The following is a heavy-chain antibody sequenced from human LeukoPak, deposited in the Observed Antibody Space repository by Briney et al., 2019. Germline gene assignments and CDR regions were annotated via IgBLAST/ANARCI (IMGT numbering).Heavy chain of an antibody. CDR3: VKRIVVADKFDY. Sequence: GGSLRLSCAASGFTFSTFGMHWVRQAPGKGLEWVAFIRYDGGIQHYADSVKGRFTTSRDNSKNTMYLQMDSLRAEDTAVYYCVKRIVVADKFDYWGQGTLVTVSS. D-gene: IGHD6-19*01. CDR1: GFTFSTFG. CDR2: IRYDGGIQ. J-gene: IGHJ4*02. V-gene: IGHV3-30*02.